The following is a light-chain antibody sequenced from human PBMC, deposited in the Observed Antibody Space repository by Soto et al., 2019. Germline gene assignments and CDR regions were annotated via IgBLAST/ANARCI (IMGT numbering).Light chain of an antibody. CDR2: GAS. Sequence: IVMTHSPATLSVSPGERATLSCRASQSVSSNVAWYQQIPGQTPGLLIYGASTRATTIPVRFSGSASGTEFTLTISSLQSEDFGVYYCQQYNDWPRNFGQGTRLEIK. CDR1: QSVSSN. V-gene: IGKV3-15*01. CDR3: QQYNDWPRN. J-gene: IGKJ5*01.